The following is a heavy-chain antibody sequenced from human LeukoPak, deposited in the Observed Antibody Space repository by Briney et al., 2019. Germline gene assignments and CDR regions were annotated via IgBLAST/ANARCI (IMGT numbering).Heavy chain of an antibody. CDR2: IKEDGSEK. J-gene: IGHJ4*02. CDR3: ASGGRF. Sequence: GGSLRPSCAASGFTFSSYWMTWVRQAPGKGLEWVANIKEDGSEKYFVDSVKGRFTISRDNAKNSMYLQMNSLRAEDTAVYYCASGGRFWGQGTLVTVSS. V-gene: IGHV3-7*03. D-gene: IGHD3-16*01. CDR1: GFTFSSYW.